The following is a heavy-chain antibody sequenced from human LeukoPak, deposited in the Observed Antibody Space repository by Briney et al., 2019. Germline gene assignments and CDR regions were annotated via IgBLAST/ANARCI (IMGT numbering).Heavy chain of an antibody. CDR1: GFTVSNKY. J-gene: IGHJ4*02. Sequence: PGGSLRLSCSASGFTVSNKYMSWVRLAPGKGLEWVSVIYSGGNTFYADSVKGRFTISKDNSKNTPHLQMNSLSAEDTAVYYCVRDHDGYNVYDYWGQGTLVTVSP. V-gene: IGHV3-53*01. D-gene: IGHD5-24*01. CDR2: IYSGGNT. CDR3: VRDHDGYNVYDY.